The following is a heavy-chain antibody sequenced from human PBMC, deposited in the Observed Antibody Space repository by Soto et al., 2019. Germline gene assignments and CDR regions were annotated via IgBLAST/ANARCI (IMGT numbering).Heavy chain of an antibody. V-gene: IGHV3-48*04. D-gene: IGHD2-15*01. CDR1: GFTFSSYS. Sequence: EVQLVESGGGLVQPGGSLRLSCVASGFTFSSYSMNWVRQAPGKGLEWVSYISSSSSTIYYADSVKGRFTIPRDNAKNSLYMQMNSLRAEDTAVYYCARDRLGYWSGGSCYSRYYFDYLGQGTLVTLSS. J-gene: IGHJ4*02. CDR3: ARDRLGYWSGGSCYSRYYFDY. CDR2: ISSSSSTI.